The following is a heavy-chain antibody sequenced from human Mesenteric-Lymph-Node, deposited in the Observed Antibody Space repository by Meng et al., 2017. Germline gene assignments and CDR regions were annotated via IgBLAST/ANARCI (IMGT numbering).Heavy chain of an antibody. J-gene: IGHJ4*02. CDR3: AKGTALRSGYTREYDS. CDR2: ISGSGGST. CDR1: GFTFSSYA. D-gene: IGHD5-12*01. V-gene: IGHV3-23*01. Sequence: GESLKISCAASGFTFSSYAMSWVRQAPGKGLEWVSAISGSGGSTYYADSVKGRFTISRDNSQNTLYLQMNSLRAEDTAVYHCAKGTALRSGYTREYDSWGQGTLVTVYS.